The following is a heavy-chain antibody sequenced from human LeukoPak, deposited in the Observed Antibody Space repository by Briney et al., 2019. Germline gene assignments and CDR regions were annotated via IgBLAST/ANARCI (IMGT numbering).Heavy chain of an antibody. Sequence: GGSLRLSCTVSGFTFSSYAMNWVRQAPGKGLEWVSGISENDGSTYYADSVGGRFTISRDNSKNTLYLQMNSLRADEDTAIYYCGRFATVGASTPHYFDSWGQGTLVTVSS. CDR2: ISENDGST. V-gene: IGHV3-23*01. J-gene: IGHJ4*02. CDR1: GFTFSSYA. D-gene: IGHD1-26*01. CDR3: GRFATVGASTPHYFDS.